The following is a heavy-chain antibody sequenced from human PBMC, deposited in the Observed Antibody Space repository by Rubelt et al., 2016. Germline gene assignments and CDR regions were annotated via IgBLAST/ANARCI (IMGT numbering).Heavy chain of an antibody. V-gene: IGHV4-39*02. D-gene: IGHD6-19*01. J-gene: IGHJ5*02. CDR3: AREVPVDGTAFDP. Sequence: QPQLQESGPGLVKPSETLSLTCTVSGDSISSTAYYWGWIRQPPGKGLEWIGSIYYSGNTYYNPSLKSRVTISVDTSKNPFSLKLGSVTAADTAVYYCAREVPVDGTAFDPWGQGTLVTVSS. CDR1: GDSISSTAYY. CDR2: IYYSGNT.